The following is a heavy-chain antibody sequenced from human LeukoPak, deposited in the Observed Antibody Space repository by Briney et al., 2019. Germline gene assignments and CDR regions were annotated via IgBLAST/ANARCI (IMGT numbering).Heavy chain of an antibody. CDR1: GFTFSCYL. CDR3: ASGVPTDY. CDR2: IKQDGSEK. J-gene: IGHJ4*02. D-gene: IGHD3-10*01. Sequence: GSLRLSCATFGFTFSCYLMSWVRQAPGEGLEWVANIKQDGSEKYYVDSVKGRFTISRDNAKNSLYLQMNSLRAEDTAVYYCASGVPTDYWGQGTLVTVSS. V-gene: IGHV3-7*02.